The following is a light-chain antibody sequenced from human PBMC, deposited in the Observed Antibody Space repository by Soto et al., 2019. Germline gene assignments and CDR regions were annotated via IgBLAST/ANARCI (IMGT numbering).Light chain of an antibody. CDR3: LQYDNSPRT. CDR2: GAS. CDR1: QSVSSTY. V-gene: IGKV3-20*01. Sequence: EILLTQSPGTLSLSPGERATLSCSASQSVSSTYLAWYQQKPGQAPRPLIYGASSRATGIPDRFSGSGSGTDFTLTISRLEPEDFAMYYCLQYDNSPRTFGQGTKVDIK. J-gene: IGKJ1*01.